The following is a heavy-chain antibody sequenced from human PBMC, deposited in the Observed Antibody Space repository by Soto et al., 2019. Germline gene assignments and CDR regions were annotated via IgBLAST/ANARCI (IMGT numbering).Heavy chain of an antibody. CDR1: VFTFRDYY. D-gene: IGHD1-26*01. CDR3: AREKVGVYDY. V-gene: IGHV3-11*04. CDR2: ISSSGDII. J-gene: IGHJ4*02. Sequence: PGESLRLSCAASVFTFRDYYMSWIRQAPGKGLEWISYISSSGDIIYYADSVKGRFTFSRDNAKNSLFLQMNSLRAEETAVYYCAREKVGVYDYWGQGALVTVS.